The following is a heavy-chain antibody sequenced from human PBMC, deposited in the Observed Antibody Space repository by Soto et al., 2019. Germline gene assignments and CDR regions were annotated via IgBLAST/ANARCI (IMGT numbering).Heavy chain of an antibody. Sequence: SVKVSCKASGGTFSSYAISWVRQAPGQGLEWMGGIIPIFGTASYAQKFQGRVTITADESTSTAYMELSSLRSEDTAVYYCARSGYSYGSWFDPWGQGTLVTVSS. CDR1: GGTFSSYA. J-gene: IGHJ5*02. V-gene: IGHV1-69*13. CDR3: ARSGYSYGSWFDP. D-gene: IGHD5-18*01. CDR2: IIPIFGTA.